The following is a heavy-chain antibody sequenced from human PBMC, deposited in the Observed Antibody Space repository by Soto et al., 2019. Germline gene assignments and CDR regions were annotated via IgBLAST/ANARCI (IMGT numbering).Heavy chain of an antibody. CDR2: INHSGST. Sequence: SETLSLTCSVSGGSIRSYYWSWIRQTPGKGLEWIGYINHSGSTNYSPSLKSRLTISVDTSKNQFSLKLSSVTAADTAVYYCAREPGQYCSSTSCYEAWLDPWGQGTLVTVSS. V-gene: IGHV4-59*01. J-gene: IGHJ5*02. CDR1: GGSIRSYY. CDR3: AREPGQYCSSTSCYEAWLDP. D-gene: IGHD2-2*01.